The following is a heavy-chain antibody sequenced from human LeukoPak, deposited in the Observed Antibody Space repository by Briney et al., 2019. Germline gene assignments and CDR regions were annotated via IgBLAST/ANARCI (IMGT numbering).Heavy chain of an antibody. D-gene: IGHD3-10*01. J-gene: IGHJ3*02. CDR1: GGSISSYF. Sequence: PSETLSLTCTVSGGSISSYFWSWVRQPPGKGLEWIGYIYYSGSTKYNPSLKSRVTISLDTSKNQFSLKLTSVTAADTAVYYCARHGGVVRGQGSDALDIWGQGTMVTVSS. V-gene: IGHV4-59*08. CDR3: ARHGGVVRGQGSDALDI. CDR2: IYYSGST.